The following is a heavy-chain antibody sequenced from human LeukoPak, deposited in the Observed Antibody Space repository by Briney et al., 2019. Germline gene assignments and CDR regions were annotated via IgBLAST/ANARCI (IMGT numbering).Heavy chain of an antibody. CDR1: GFTFSSYA. V-gene: IGHV3-30*04. CDR2: ISYDGSNK. J-gene: IGHJ5*02. CDR3: ARVRYYGSGSYRVESYNWFDP. Sequence: PGRSLRLSCAASGFTFSSYAMHWVRQAPGKGLEWVAVISYDGSNKYYADSVKGRFTISRDNSKNTLYLQMNSLRAEDTAVYYCARVRYYGSGSYRVESYNWFDPWGQGTLVTVSS. D-gene: IGHD3-10*01.